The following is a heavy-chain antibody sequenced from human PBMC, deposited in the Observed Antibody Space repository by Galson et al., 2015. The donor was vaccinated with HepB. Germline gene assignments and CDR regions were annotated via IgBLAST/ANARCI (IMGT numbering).Heavy chain of an antibody. CDR1: GFAFGDYA. D-gene: IGHD3-10*01. CDR3: TRDYYSSGSYYFPFDF. Sequence: SLRLSCAASGFAFGDYAMTWFRQAPGKGLEWVGFIRSKAYGGTTEYAASVKGRFTISRDDSKTIAYLQMNSLKTEDTAVYYCTRDYYSSGSYYFPFDFWGQGTLVTVSS. CDR2: IRSKAYGGTT. V-gene: IGHV3-49*03. J-gene: IGHJ4*02.